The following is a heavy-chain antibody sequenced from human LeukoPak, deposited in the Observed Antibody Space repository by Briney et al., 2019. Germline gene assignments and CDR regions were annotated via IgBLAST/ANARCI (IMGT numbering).Heavy chain of an antibody. CDR2: ISSSSGSI. V-gene: IGHV3-21*01. CDR3: ARDRSSPPDS. Sequence: GGSLRLSCAASGFTFSSFSMNWVRQAPGKGLEWVSSISSSSGSIYYADSVKGRFTTSRDNAKNSLYLQMNSLRAEDTAVYYCARDRSSPPDSWGQGTLVTVSS. J-gene: IGHJ4*02. CDR1: GFTFSSFS. D-gene: IGHD6-19*01.